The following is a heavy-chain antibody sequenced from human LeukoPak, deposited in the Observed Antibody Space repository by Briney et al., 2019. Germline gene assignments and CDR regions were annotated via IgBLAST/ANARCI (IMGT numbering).Heavy chain of an antibody. CDR3: ARAFLGAAGFWDC. V-gene: IGHV3-53*01. J-gene: IGHJ4*02. CDR2: IYSNGNT. Sequence: GGSLRLSCAASGFTFSSYSMNWVRQAPGKGLEWVSIIYSNGNTYYADSVKGRFTISRDNSKNTLYLQMNSLRAEDTAVYYCARAFLGAAGFWDCWGQGTLVTVSS. CDR1: GFTFSSYS. D-gene: IGHD6-13*01.